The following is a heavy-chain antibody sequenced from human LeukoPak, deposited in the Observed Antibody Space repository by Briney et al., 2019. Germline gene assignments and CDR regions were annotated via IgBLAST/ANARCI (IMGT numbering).Heavy chain of an antibody. CDR3: ASLDTAMVPLDY. D-gene: IGHD5-18*01. Sequence: GGSLRLSCAASGFTFNSYAMSWVRQAPGKGLEWVSSISGSGGSTYYADSVKGRFTVSRDNSKNTLYLQMNSLRAEDTAVYYCASLDTAMVPLDYWGQGTLVTVSS. CDR1: GFTFNSYA. V-gene: IGHV3-23*01. J-gene: IGHJ4*02. CDR2: ISGSGGST.